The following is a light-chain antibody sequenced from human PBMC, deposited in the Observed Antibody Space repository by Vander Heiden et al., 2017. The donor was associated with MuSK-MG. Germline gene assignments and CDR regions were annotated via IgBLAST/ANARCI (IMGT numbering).Light chain of an antibody. J-gene: IGLJ2*01. CDR2: GNS. CDR3: QSYDSSQRVV. Sequence: QSVLTQPPSVSGAPGQRVTIPCTGSSSNIGAGYDVHWYQQLPGTAPKLLIYGNSNRPSGVPDRFSGSKSGTSASLAITGLQAEDEADYYCQSYDSSQRVVFGGGTKLTVL. V-gene: IGLV1-40*01. CDR1: SSNIGAGYD.